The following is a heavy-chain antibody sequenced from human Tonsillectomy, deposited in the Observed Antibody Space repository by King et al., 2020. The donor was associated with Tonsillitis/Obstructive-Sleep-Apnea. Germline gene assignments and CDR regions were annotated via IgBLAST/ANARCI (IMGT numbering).Heavy chain of an antibody. V-gene: IGHV4-34*01. CDR3: ARGGYLGYCSSTSCHKLFDY. D-gene: IGHD2-2*01. CDR1: GGSFSGYY. CDR2: INHSGST. J-gene: IGHJ4*02. Sequence: VQLQQWGAGLLKPSETLSLTCAVYGGSFSGYYWSWIRQPPGKGLEWIGEINHSGSTNYNPSLKSRVTISVDTSKNQFSLKLSSVTAADTAVYYCARGGYLGYCSSTSCHKLFDYWGQGTLVTVSS.